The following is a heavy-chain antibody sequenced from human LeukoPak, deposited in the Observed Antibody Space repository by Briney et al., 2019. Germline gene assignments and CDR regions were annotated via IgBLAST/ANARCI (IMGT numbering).Heavy chain of an antibody. J-gene: IGHJ4*02. V-gene: IGHV1-46*01. CDR2: INPSGGST. CDR3: ARGGRITGTTGSFDY. Sequence: ASVKVSCKASGGTFSSYAISWVRQAPGQGLEWMGIINPSGGSTSYAQKFQGRVTMTRDTSTSTVYMELSSLRSEDTAVYYCARGGRITGTTGSFDYWGQGTLVTVSS. D-gene: IGHD1-20*01. CDR1: GGTFSSYA.